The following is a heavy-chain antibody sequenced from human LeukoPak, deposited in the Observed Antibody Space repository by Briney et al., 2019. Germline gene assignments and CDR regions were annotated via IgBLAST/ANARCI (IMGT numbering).Heavy chain of an antibody. CDR3: ARGGDGYSI. J-gene: IGHJ4*02. Sequence: GGSLRLSCAASGFTFSSYAMHWVRQAPGKGLEWVAVISYDGSNKYYADSVKGRFTISRDNSKNTLYLQMNSLRAEDTAVYYCARGGDGYSIWGQETLVTVSS. CDR2: ISYDGSNK. D-gene: IGHD5-24*01. V-gene: IGHV3-30*01. CDR1: GFTFSSYA.